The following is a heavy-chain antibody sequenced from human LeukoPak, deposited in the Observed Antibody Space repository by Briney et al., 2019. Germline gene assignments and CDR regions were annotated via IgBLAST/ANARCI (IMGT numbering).Heavy chain of an antibody. CDR3: ASLYDSSGYDDFDY. J-gene: IGHJ4*02. Sequence: SETLSLTCAVYGGSFSGYYWSWIRQPPGKGLEWIGEIYHSGSTNYNPSLKSRVTISVDKSKDQFSLKLSSVTAADTAVYYCASLYDSSGYDDFDYWGQGTLVTVSS. CDR2: IYHSGST. V-gene: IGHV4-34*01. D-gene: IGHD3-22*01. CDR1: GGSFSGYY.